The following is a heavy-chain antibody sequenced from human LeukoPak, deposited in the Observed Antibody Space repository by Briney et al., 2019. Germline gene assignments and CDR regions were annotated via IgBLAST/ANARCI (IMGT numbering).Heavy chain of an antibody. CDR1: GGTFSSYA. D-gene: IGHD3-3*01. CDR2: IIPIFGTA. J-gene: IGHJ4*02. V-gene: IGHV1-69*05. CDR3: ARMESYYDFWSGYSA. Sequence: ASVKVSCKASGGTFSSYAISWVRQAPGQGLEWMGGIIPIFGTANYAQKFQGRVTITTDESTSTAYMELSSLRSEDTAVYYCARMESYYDFWSGYSAWGQGTLVTVSS.